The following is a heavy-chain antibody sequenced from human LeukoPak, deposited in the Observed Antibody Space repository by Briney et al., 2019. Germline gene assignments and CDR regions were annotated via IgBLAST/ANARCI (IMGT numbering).Heavy chain of an antibody. V-gene: IGHV1-69*16. D-gene: IGHD6-19*01. Sequence: GASVKVSCKASGGTFSSYTISWVRQAPGQGLEWMGRIIPILGIANYAQKFQGRVTITTDESTSTAYMELSSLRSEDTAVYYCARGLVLQWLPEYYFDYWGQGTLVTVSS. J-gene: IGHJ4*02. CDR1: GGTFSSYT. CDR2: IIPILGIA. CDR3: ARGLVLQWLPEYYFDY.